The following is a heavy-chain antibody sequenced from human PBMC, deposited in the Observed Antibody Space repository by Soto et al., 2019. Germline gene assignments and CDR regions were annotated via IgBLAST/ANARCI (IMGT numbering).Heavy chain of an antibody. CDR3: AKVLDPPSPDYWGE. CDR2: ISGGGSLT. Sequence: EVQLLESGGGLVQPGGSLRLSCAASGFTFNTYAMSWVRQAPGKGLEWVSTISGGGSLTYYADSVKGRFTISRDNSQNPLYLQMNSLRAQDTALYYCAKVLDPPSPDYWGEWGQGTLVTVSS. D-gene: IGHD3-16*01. CDR1: GFTFNTYA. J-gene: IGHJ4*02. V-gene: IGHV3-23*01.